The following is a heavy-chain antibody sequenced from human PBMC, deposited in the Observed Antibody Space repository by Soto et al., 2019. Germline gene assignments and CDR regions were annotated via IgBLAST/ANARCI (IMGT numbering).Heavy chain of an antibody. CDR1: GGSIISDGYS. CDR3: VRRSPEDAFDI. Sequence: SETLSLTCAVSGGSIISDGYSWSWIRQPPGKGLQWIGHIYEGGNTYYTPSLESRVAISTDKSKNQFSLRLSSVTAADTAVYYCVRRSPEDAFDIWGQGTMVT. J-gene: IGHJ3*02. V-gene: IGHV4-30-2*01. CDR2: IYEGGNT.